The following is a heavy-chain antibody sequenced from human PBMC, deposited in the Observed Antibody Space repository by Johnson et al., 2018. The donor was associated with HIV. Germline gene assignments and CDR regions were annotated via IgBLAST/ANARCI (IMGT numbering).Heavy chain of an antibody. Sequence: QVQLVESGGGVVQHGRSLRLSCAASGFTFSNYAVHWVRQAPGKGLEWVAVISYDGSTEYYADSVKGRFTISRDNSKNTLYLQMNSLRAEDTAVYYCAKGGGSYSDAFDSWGQWTMVTVSS. CDR1: GFTFSNYA. CDR3: AKGGGSYSDAFDS. D-gene: IGHD1-26*01. J-gene: IGHJ3*02. CDR2: ISYDGSTE. V-gene: IGHV3-30*04.